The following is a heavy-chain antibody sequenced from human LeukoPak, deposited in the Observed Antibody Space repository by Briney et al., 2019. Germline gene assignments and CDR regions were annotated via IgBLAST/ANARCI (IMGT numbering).Heavy chain of an antibody. Sequence: GGSLRLSCAASGFTFNNYWMTWVRQAPGKGLEWVASINQDQNEIHYVDSVRGRFTISRDNAKNSLYLQMNSLRAEDTAVYYCAREGYCSSTSCYGGFDYWGQGTLVTVSS. D-gene: IGHD2-2*01. CDR1: GFTFNNYW. CDR2: INQDQNEI. V-gene: IGHV3-7*01. CDR3: AREGYCSSTSCYGGFDY. J-gene: IGHJ4*02.